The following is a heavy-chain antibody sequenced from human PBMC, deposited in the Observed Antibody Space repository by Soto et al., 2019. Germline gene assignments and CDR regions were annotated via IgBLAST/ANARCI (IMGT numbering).Heavy chain of an antibody. CDR1: GFTFSSYS. V-gene: IGHV3-48*01. D-gene: IGHD6-13*01. CDR3: AREYSSWGYNWFDP. CDR2: ISSSSSTI. J-gene: IGHJ5*02. Sequence: EVQQVESGGGLVQPGGSLRLSCAASGFTFSSYSMNWVRQAPGKGLEWVSYISSSSSTIYYADSVKGRFTISRDNAKNSLYLQMNSLRAEDTAVYYCAREYSSWGYNWFDPWGQGTLVTVS.